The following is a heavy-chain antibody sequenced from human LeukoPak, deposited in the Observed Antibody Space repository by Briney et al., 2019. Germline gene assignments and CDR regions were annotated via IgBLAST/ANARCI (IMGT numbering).Heavy chain of an antibody. V-gene: IGHV3-21*01. Sequence: GESLRLSCAASGFSFSTYNMNWVRQAPGKGLEWVSSITTSSSYIYYADSVKGRFTISRDNAKNSLYLQMNSLRAEDTAIYYCARDRPSRRPGMVGEYWGQGTLVTVSS. CDR2: ITTSSSYI. CDR1: GFSFSTYN. J-gene: IGHJ4*02. CDR3: ARDRPSRRPGMVGEY. D-gene: IGHD5-18*01.